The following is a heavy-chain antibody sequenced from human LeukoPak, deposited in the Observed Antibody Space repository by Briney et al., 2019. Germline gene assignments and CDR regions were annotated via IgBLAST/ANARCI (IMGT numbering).Heavy chain of an antibody. D-gene: IGHD6-6*01. CDR1: GFTFSSYS. Sequence: GGSLRLSCAASGFTFSSYSMNWVRQAPGKGLEWVSSISSSSSYIYYADSVKGRFTISRDNAKNSLYLQMNSLRAEDTAVYYCASFEYSSSVLGVTDPNWFDPWGQGTLVTVSS. J-gene: IGHJ5*02. V-gene: IGHV3-21*01. CDR2: ISSSSSYI. CDR3: ASFEYSSSVLGVTDPNWFDP.